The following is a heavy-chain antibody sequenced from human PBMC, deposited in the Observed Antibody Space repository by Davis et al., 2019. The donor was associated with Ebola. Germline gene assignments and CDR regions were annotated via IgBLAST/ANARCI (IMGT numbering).Heavy chain of an antibody. CDR1: GFTFSSYA. D-gene: IGHD2-21*02. J-gene: IGHJ4*02. CDR3: AKDWGTVTPIWGDY. V-gene: IGHV3-23*01. CDR2: ISGSGGST. Sequence: GESLISCAASGFTFSSYAMSWVRQAPGKGLEWVSAISGSGGSTYYADSVKGRFTISRDNSKNTLYLQMNSLRAEDTAVYYCAKDWGTVTPIWGDYWGQGTLVTVSS.